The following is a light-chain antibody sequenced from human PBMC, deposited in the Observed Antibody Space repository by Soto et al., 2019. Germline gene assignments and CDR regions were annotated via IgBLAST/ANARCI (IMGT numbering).Light chain of an antibody. J-gene: IGKJ1*01. CDR2: AAS. CDR3: QQSYSTPRT. CDR1: QSISGY. V-gene: IGKV1-39*01. Sequence: DIPMTQSPSSLSASVGDRVTITCRASQSISGYLNWYQQKPGKAPKLLIYAASSLQSGVPSRFSGSGSGTDFTLTISSLKPEDFATYYCQQSYSTPRTFGQGTKVEIK.